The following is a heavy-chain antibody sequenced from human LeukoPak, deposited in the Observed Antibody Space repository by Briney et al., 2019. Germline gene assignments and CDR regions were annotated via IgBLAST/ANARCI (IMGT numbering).Heavy chain of an antibody. CDR2: ISGSGGST. J-gene: IGHJ6*03. D-gene: IGHD4/OR15-4a*01. V-gene: IGHV3-23*01. Sequence: GGSLRLSCAASGFTFSTHAMSWVRQAPGKGLEWVSAISGSGGSTYYADSVKGRFTISRDNSKNTLYLQMNSLRAEDTAVYYCATTGLSGTWGYYFYMDVWGKGTTVTVSS. CDR3: ATTGLSGTWGYYFYMDV. CDR1: GFTFSTHA.